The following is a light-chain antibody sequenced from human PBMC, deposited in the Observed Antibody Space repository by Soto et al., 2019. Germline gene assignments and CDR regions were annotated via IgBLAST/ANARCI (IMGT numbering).Light chain of an antibody. J-gene: IGKJ4*01. CDR3: PQYENRPRT. Sequence: EVVMTQSPATLSVSAGERATIPXRASQSFSVNFAWYQQKPGXAPRXXXACXSTRATGSPARLSGSGSVTEFTRTISSLQSEDCARYYCPQYENRPRTFGGGTKVDIK. V-gene: IGKV3-15*01. CDR2: CXS. CDR1: QSFSVN.